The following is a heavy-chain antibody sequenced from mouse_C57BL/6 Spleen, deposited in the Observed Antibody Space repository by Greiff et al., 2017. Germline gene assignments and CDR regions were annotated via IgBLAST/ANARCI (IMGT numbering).Heavy chain of an antibody. CDR3: ARRGITTVVSNAMDY. J-gene: IGHJ4*01. CDR2: ISSGSSTI. D-gene: IGHD1-1*01. Sequence: VQLKESGGGLVKPGGSLKLSCAASGFTFSDYGMHWVRQAPEKGLEWVAYISSGSSTIYYADTVKGRFTISRDNAKNTLFLQMTRLRSEDTAMYYCARRGITTVVSNAMDYWGQGTSVTVSS. V-gene: IGHV5-17*01. CDR1: GFTFSDYG.